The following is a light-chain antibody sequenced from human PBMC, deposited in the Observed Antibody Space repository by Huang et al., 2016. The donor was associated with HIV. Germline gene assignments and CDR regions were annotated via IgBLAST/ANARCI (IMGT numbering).Light chain of an antibody. CDR1: QSVSSN. Sequence: EIVMTQSPGTLSVSPGERATLSCRASQSVSSNLAWYQQKPGQAPRPLIYGASTRATGIPARFSVSGSGTEFTLTISSLQSEDFAVYYCQQYNNWPPWTFGQGTKVEIK. J-gene: IGKJ1*01. CDR2: GAS. CDR3: QQYNNWPPWT. V-gene: IGKV3-15*01.